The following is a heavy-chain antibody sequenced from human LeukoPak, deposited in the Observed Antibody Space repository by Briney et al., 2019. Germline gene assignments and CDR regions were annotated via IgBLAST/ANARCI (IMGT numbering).Heavy chain of an antibody. CDR2: IWSDGSNG. J-gene: IGHJ4*02. D-gene: IGHD3/OR15-3a*01. V-gene: IGHV3-30*02. CDR3: AKDWSGPLDY. Sequence: PGGSLRLSCAASGFTFSSFGMHWVRQAPGKGLEWVTSIWSDGSNGKYADSVKGRFTISRDNSKNTLYLQMNSLRAEDPAVYYCAKDWSGPLDYWGQGTRVTVSS. CDR1: GFTFSSFG.